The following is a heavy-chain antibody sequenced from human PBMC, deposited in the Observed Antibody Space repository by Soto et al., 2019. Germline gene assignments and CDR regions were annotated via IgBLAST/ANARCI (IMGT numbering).Heavy chain of an antibody. D-gene: IGHD3-10*01. J-gene: IGHJ4*02. V-gene: IGHV4-30-2*01. Sequence: SETLSLTCAVSGGSISSGGYSWSWIWQPPGKGLEWIGYIYHSGSTYYNPSLKSRVTISVDRSKNQFSLKLSSVTAADTAVYYCATFRLAGGKYYFDYWGQGTLVTVSS. CDR1: GGSISSGGYS. CDR2: IYHSGST. CDR3: ATFRLAGGKYYFDY.